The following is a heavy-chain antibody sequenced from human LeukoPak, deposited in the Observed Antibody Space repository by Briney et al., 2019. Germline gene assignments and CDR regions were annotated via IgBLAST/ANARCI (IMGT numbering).Heavy chain of an antibody. D-gene: IGHD2-15*01. CDR1: GFTFSSYG. V-gene: IGHV3-30*03. CDR3: ATSPVVVVAAHYFDY. Sequence: GGSLRLSCAASGFTFSSYGMHWVRQAPGKGLEWVAVISYDGSNKYYADSVKGRFTISRDNSKNTLYLQMNSLRAEDTAVYYCATSPVVVVAAHYFDYWGQGTLVTVSS. CDR2: ISYDGSNK. J-gene: IGHJ4*02.